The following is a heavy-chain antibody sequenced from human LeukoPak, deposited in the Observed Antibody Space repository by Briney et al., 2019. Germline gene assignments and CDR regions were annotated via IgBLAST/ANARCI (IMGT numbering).Heavy chain of an antibody. CDR1: GYTFTSYD. V-gene: IGHV1-8*01. CDR2: MNPNSGNT. CDR3: ARGNGYYDSSAVDY. D-gene: IGHD3-22*01. J-gene: IGHJ4*02. Sequence: ASVKVSCKASGYTFTSYDINWVRQATGQGLEWMGWMNPNSGNTGYAQKFQGRVTMTRNTSISTAYMELSCLRSEDTAVYYCARGNGYYDSSAVDYWGQGTLVTVSS.